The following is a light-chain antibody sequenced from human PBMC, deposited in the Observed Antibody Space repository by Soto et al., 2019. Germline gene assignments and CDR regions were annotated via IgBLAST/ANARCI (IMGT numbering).Light chain of an antibody. CDR2: DAS. V-gene: IGKV3-11*01. J-gene: IGKJ4*01. CDR1: QSISSY. Sequence: EIVLTQSPATLSLSPGERATLSCRASQSISSYLGWYQQKPGQAPRLLIYDASNSAPGIPARFSGSGSGTDFTLTISSLEPEEFAVYYCQQRSEWPLTLGGGTMVEIK. CDR3: QQRSEWPLT.